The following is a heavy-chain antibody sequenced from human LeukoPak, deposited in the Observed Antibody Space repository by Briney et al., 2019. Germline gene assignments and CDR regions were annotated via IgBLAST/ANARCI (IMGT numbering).Heavy chain of an antibody. CDR3: ARVVVVPAATRYFDY. CDR1: GFTFDDYA. Sequence: PGGSLRLSCAASGFTFDDYAMHWVRQAPGKGLEWVSGISWNSGSIGYADSVKGRFTISRDNAKNSLYLQMNSLRAEDTAVYYCARVVVVPAATRYFDYWGQGTLVTVSS. D-gene: IGHD2-2*01. V-gene: IGHV3-9*01. CDR2: ISWNSGSI. J-gene: IGHJ4*02.